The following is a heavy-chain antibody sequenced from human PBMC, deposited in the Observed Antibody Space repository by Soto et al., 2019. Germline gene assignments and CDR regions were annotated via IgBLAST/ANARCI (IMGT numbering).Heavy chain of an antibody. D-gene: IGHD3-10*01. CDR2: INPNSGST. Sequence: QVELVQSGAEVKKPGASVTVSCKASGYSFTAYFMHWVRQAPGQGLEWVGRINPNSGSTSYAQKFQSRVTMTRDTSTSTIYMELSSLRSDDTAVFYCARGSGSFVYGMDVWGQGTTVTVSS. J-gene: IGHJ6*02. CDR3: ARGSGSFVYGMDV. V-gene: IGHV1-46*01. CDR1: GYSFTAYF.